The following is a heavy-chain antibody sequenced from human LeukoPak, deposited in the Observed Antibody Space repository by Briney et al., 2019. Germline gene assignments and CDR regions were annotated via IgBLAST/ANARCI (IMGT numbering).Heavy chain of an antibody. J-gene: IGHJ4*02. V-gene: IGHV3-23*01. CDR2: ISGSGGST. CDR1: GFPFSSYA. Sequence: QTGGSLRLSCVVSGFPFSSYAMSWVRQAPGKGLEWVSAISGSGGSTYYADSVKGRFTISRDNSKNTLYLQMNSLRAEDTAVYYCAKQDWGEVRWYFDYWGQGTLVTVSS. CDR3: AKQDWGEVRWYFDY. D-gene: IGHD7-27*01.